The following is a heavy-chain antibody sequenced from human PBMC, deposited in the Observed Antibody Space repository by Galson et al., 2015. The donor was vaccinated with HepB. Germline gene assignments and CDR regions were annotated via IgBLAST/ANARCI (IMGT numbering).Heavy chain of an antibody. CDR2: ISSSTTYI. D-gene: IGHD3-22*01. CDR1: GFTFSSYS. V-gene: IGHV3-21*01. CDR3: ARVIYDSSGYGY. J-gene: IGHJ4*02. Sequence: SLRLSCAASGFTFSSYSMNWVRQAPGKGLEWVSSISSSTTYIYYADSVKGRFTISRDNAKNSLYLQMNSLRAEDTAVYYCARVIYDSSGYGYWGQGTLVTVSS.